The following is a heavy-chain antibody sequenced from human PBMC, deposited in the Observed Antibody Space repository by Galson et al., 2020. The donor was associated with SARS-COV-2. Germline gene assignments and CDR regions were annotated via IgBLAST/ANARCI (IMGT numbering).Heavy chain of an antibody. CDR1: GGSISSYY. J-gene: IGHJ6*02. Sequence: SETLSLTCTVSGGSISSYYWSWIRQPAGKGLEWIGRIYTSGSTNYNPSLKSRVTMSVDTSKNQFSLKLSSVTAADTAVYYCARGADCSGGSCYSFGLFTYYYGMDVWGQGTTVTVSS. V-gene: IGHV4-4*07. D-gene: IGHD2-15*01. CDR3: ARGADCSGGSCYSFGLFTYYYGMDV. CDR2: IYTSGST.